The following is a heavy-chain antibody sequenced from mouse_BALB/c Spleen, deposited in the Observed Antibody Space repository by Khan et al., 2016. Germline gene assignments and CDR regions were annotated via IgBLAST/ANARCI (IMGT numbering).Heavy chain of an antibody. Sequence: QMQLMQSGPGLVQPSQSLSITCTVSGFSLTSYGVHWVSQSPGKGLEWLGGIWSGGGTDSNAAFISRLSISKDNSTSQVFFKMNSQQANDAAIYYCARTWDYWCQGTTLPVSS. J-gene: IGHJ2*01. V-gene: IGHV2-2*02. CDR2: IWSGGGT. CDR1: GFSLTSYG. CDR3: ARTWDY.